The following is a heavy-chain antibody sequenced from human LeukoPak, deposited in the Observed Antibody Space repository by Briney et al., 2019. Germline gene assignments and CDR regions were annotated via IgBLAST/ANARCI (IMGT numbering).Heavy chain of an antibody. V-gene: IGHV3-74*01. CDR1: GFTFSSYW. Sequence: GGSLRLSCAAPGFTFSSYWMHWVRQAPGKGLMYVSRINYDGVTTRYADSVTGRFTISRDNAKNTLYLQMNSLRAEDTAVYYCARDIDQGTDVAGYMDVWGKGTTVTVSS. CDR2: INYDGVTT. CDR3: ARDIDQGTDVAGYMDV. J-gene: IGHJ6*03. D-gene: IGHD6-19*01.